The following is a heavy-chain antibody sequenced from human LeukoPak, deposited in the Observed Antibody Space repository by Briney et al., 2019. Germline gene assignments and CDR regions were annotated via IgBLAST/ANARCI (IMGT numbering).Heavy chain of an antibody. V-gene: IGHV1-69*13. CDR2: IIPIFGTA. CDR3: ARGTPAPPRYCSSTSCYYYYYGMDV. CDR1: GYTFTSNY. D-gene: IGHD2-2*01. Sequence: SVKVSCKASGYTFTSNYIHWVRQAPGQGLEWMGGIIPIFGTANYAQKFQGRVTITADESTSTAYMELSSLRSEDTAVYYCARGTPAPPRYCSSTSCYYYYYGMDVWGQGTTVTVSS. J-gene: IGHJ6*02.